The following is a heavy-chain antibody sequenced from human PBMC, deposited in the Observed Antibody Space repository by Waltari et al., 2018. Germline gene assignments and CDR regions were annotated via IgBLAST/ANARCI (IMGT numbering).Heavy chain of an antibody. D-gene: IGHD3-10*01. J-gene: IGHJ4*02. CDR3: ARLGIANFDY. V-gene: IGHV4-59*04. Sequence: QVQLQESGPGLVKPSETLSLTCTVSGGSISSYYWSWIRQPPGKGLEWIGYIYYSGSTYYNPSLKSRVTISVDTSKNQFSLKLSSVTAADTAVYYCARLGIANFDYWGQGTLVTVSS. CDR2: IYYSGST. CDR1: GGSISSYY.